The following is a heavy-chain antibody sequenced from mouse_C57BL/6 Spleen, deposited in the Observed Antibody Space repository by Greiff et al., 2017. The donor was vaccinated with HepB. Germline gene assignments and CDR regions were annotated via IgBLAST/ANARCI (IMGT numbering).Heavy chain of an antibody. CDR2: INYDGSST. J-gene: IGHJ4*01. Sequence: EVQRVESEGGLVQPGSSMKLSCTASGFTFSDYYMAWVRQVPEKGLEWVANINYDGSSTYYLDSLKSRFIISRDNAKNILYLQMSSLKSEDTATYYCARDRGYYGSNAMDYWGQGTSVTVSS. D-gene: IGHD1-1*01. V-gene: IGHV5-16*01. CDR1: GFTFSDYY. CDR3: ARDRGYYGSNAMDY.